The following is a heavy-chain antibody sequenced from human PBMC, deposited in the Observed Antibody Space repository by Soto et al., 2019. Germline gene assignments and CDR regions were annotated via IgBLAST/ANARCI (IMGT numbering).Heavy chain of an antibody. CDR2: IYHSGDT. CDR1: GYSLTSGYY. V-gene: IGHV4-38-2*01. J-gene: IGHJ4*02. CDR3: ARARIVVAGTIVDY. D-gene: IGHD6-19*01. Sequence: SETLSLTCAVSGYSLTSGYYCGWIRQPPGKGLEWIGSIYHSGDTYYNPSLKSRVTISVDTSKNHFSLKLTSVTAADTAVYYCARARIVVAGTIVDYWGQGTLVTVSS.